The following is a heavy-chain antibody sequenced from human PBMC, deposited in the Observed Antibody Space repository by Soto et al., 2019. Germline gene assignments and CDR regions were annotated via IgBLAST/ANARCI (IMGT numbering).Heavy chain of an antibody. CDR3: AKGKVGYFDL. V-gene: IGHV3-30*18. CDR1: GFTFSSYG. J-gene: IGHJ2*01. CDR2: ISYDGSNK. Sequence: QVQLVESGGGVVQPGRSLRLSCAASGFTFSSYGMHWVRQAPGKGLEWVAVISYDGSNKYYADSVKGRFTISRDNSKNTLYPQMNSLRAEDTAVYYCAKGKVGYFDLWGRGTLVTVSS.